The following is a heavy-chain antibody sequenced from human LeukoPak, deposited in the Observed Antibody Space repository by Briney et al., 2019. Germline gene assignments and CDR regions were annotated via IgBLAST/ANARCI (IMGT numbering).Heavy chain of an antibody. CDR1: GGSISSGDYY. J-gene: IGHJ4*02. D-gene: IGHD2-8*01. Sequence: SETLSLTCTVSGGSISSGDYYWSWIRQPPGKGLEWIGYIYYSGSTYYNPSLKSRVTISVDTSKNQFSLKLSSVTAADTAVYYCARLAVLMVYAPHYFDYWGQGTLVTVSS. V-gene: IGHV4-30-4*01. CDR3: ARLAVLMVYAPHYFDY. CDR2: IYYSGST.